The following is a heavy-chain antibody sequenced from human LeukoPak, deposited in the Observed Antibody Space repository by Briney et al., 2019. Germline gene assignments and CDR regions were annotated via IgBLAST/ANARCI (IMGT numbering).Heavy chain of an antibody. CDR1: GFTFDDYG. J-gene: IGHJ4*02. Sequence: GGSLRLSCAASGFTFDDYGMSWVRQAPGKGLEWVSGINWNGGSTGYADSVKGRFTISRDNAKNSLYLQMNSLRAEDTALYYCAKNSAGGGGSCSSYWGQGTLVTVSS. CDR2: INWNGGST. CDR3: AKNSAGGGGSCSSY. D-gene: IGHD2-15*01. V-gene: IGHV3-20*04.